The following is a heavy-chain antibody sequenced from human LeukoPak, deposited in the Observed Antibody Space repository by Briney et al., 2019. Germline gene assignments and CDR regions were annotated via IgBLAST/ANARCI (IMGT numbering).Heavy chain of an antibody. CDR3: ATEYSSSSGSGYYYMDV. D-gene: IGHD6-6*01. CDR2: FDPEDGEI. CDR1: GYTLTELS. Sequence: ASVKVSCKVSGYTLTELSMHWVRQAPGKGLEWMGGFDPEDGEIIYAQKFQGRVTMTEDTSTDTAYMELSSLRSEDTAVYYCATEYSSSSGSGYYYMDVWGKGTTVTVSS. J-gene: IGHJ6*03. V-gene: IGHV1-24*01.